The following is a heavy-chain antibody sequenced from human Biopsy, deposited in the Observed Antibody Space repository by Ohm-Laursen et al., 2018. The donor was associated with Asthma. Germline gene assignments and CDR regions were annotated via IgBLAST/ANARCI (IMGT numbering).Heavy chain of an antibody. V-gene: IGHV3-30*03. D-gene: IGHD6-19*01. CDR1: GFTFRHYA. CDR2: ISFDGRYE. CDR3: AREGVAGTHIED. Sequence: SLRLSCTASGFTFRHYALHWVRQVPGKGPEWVALISFDGRYEYYADSVKGRFTISRDNSKNTLSLQMNSLTAEDTAVYYCAREGVAGTHIEDWGQGTLVTVSS. J-gene: IGHJ4*02.